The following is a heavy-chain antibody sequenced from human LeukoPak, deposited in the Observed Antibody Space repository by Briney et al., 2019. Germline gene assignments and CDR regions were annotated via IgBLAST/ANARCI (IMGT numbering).Heavy chain of an antibody. CDR2: ISSSGGST. CDR1: GFSFSSYA. D-gene: IGHD3-22*01. Sequence: GGSLRLSCAVSGFSFSSYAMSWVRQAPGKGLEWVSGISSSGGSTYYADSVKGRFTISRDNSKDTLYLQMNSLRAEDTAVYYCAKDAYYDSSGYYEFWGQGTLVTVSS. CDR3: AKDAYYDSSGYYEF. J-gene: IGHJ4*02. V-gene: IGHV3-23*01.